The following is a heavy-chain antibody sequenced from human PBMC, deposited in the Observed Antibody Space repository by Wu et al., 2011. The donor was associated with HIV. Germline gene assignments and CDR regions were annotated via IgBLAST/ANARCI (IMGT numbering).Heavy chain of an antibody. V-gene: IGHV1-2*02. Sequence: QVQLVQSGAEVKKPGASVKVSCKASGYTFTGYYMHWVRQAPGQGLEWMGWIDPNSGGTRFAQKFQGRVTMTWDTSISTAYMELSRLRSDDTAVYYCARDRSSGYYWFDPWGQGPWSPSPQ. D-gene: IGHD3-22*01. CDR3: ARDRSSGYYWFDP. CDR1: GYTFTGYY. CDR2: IDPNSGGT. J-gene: IGHJ5*02.